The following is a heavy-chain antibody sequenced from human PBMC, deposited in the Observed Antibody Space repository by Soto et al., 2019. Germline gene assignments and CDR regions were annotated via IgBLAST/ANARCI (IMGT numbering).Heavy chain of an antibody. Sequence: EVQLVESGGGLVKPGGSLRLSCEDSGFTFSSYTMNWVRRAPGKGLEWVSSISSRSTNTHYAASVRGRFTISRDNAKRSLYLQMIRLRAEDTAVYYCARGPLFYFDYWGQGTLVTVSS. J-gene: IGHJ4*02. CDR3: ARGPLFYFDY. CDR2: ISSRSTNT. V-gene: IGHV3-21*02. D-gene: IGHD2-21*01. CDR1: GFTFSSYT.